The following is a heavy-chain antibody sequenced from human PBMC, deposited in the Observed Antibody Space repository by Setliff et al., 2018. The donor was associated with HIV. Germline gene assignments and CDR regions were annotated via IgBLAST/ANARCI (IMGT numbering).Heavy chain of an antibody. CDR1: GYTFSTYG. V-gene: IGHV1-18*01. D-gene: IGHD3-3*01. J-gene: IGHJ6*03. CDR2: ITPYNNNT. Sequence: ASVKVSCKASGYTFSTYGISWVRQAPGQGLEWMGWITPYNNNTKYTQHLQGRVTMTTDTYTSTAYMDLRSLRSDDTAVYYCARLIKHYDFWSGYYGAYYYYMDVWGTGTTVTVSS. CDR3: ARLIKHYDFWSGYYGAYYYYMDV.